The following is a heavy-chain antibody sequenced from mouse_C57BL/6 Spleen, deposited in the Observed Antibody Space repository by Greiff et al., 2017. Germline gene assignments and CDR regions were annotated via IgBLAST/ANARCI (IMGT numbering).Heavy chain of an antibody. CDR3: ARDDYGYYFGD. V-gene: IGHV5-17*01. D-gene: IGHD2-4*01. Sequence: EVKLLESGAGLVKPGGSLKLSCAASGFTFSDYGMHWVRQAPGQGLEWVAYINSGSSTTNYADKVKGRVTISRDNANSTVFLQMTSLRSEDTAMYYCARDDYGYYFGDWGQGTTLTASS. CDR2: INSGSSTT. CDR1: GFTFSDYG. J-gene: IGHJ2*01.